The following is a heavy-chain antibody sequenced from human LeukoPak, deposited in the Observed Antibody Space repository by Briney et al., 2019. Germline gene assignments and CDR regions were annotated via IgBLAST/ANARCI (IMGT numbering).Heavy chain of an antibody. D-gene: IGHD2/OR15-2a*01. V-gene: IGHV3-7*01. CDR1: GFTFSSSW. CDR3: ARDSGWASTTTNRPFFDY. CDR2: INQDGSEK. J-gene: IGHJ4*02. Sequence: GGSLRLSCAASGFTFSSSWMSWVRQAPGKGLEWVADINQDGSEKVYVDSVKGRFIISRDNAKNSLYLQMNSLRAEDTAVYYCARDSGWASTTTNRPFFDYWGQGTLATVSS.